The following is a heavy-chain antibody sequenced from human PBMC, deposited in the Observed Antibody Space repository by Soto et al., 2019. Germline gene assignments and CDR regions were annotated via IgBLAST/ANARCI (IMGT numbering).Heavy chain of an antibody. V-gene: IGHV1-69*13. CDR3: ASEGCSSTSCSQTHLNWFDP. Sequence: ASVKVSCKASGGTFSSYAISWVRQAPGQGLEWMGGIIPIFGTANYAQKFQGRVTITADESTSTAYIELSSLGSEDTGVYYCASEGCSSTSCSQTHLNWFDPWGQGTQVTVSS. J-gene: IGHJ5*02. CDR2: IIPIFGTA. CDR1: GGTFSSYA. D-gene: IGHD2-2*01.